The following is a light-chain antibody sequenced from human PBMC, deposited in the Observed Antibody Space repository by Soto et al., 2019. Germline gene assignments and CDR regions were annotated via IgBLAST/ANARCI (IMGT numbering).Light chain of an antibody. Sequence: EIVLTQSPGTLSLSPGGRATLSCRASQSVRSSYLAWYQQRPGQAPRLLIFGASFRATGIPDRFSGSGSGTDLTLTISSLETEEFAVYYCQHYGSPLIFGGGTKVEIK. V-gene: IGKV3-20*01. CDR1: QSVRSSY. J-gene: IGKJ4*01. CDR2: GAS. CDR3: QHYGSPLI.